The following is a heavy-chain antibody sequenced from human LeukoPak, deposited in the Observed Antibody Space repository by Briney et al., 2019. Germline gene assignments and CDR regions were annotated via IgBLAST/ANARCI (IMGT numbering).Heavy chain of an antibody. CDR3: ARDNRYYYMDV. V-gene: IGHV4-59*02. J-gene: IGHJ6*03. D-gene: IGHD2/OR15-2a*01. CDR1: GFTVSSNY. CDR2: IYYSGST. Sequence: GSLRLSCAASGFTVSSNYMSWVRQAPGKGLEWIGYIYYSGSTNYNPSLKSRVTISVDTSKNQFSLKLSSVTAADTAVYYCARDNRYYYMDVWGKGTTVTVSS.